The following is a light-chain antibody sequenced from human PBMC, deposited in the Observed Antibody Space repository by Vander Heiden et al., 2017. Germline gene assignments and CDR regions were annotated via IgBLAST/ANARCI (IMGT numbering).Light chain of an antibody. V-gene: IGLV2-14*01. CDR2: DVN. CDR3: SSYTTSGTFPYV. J-gene: IGLJ1*01. Sequence: QSALTQPPSVSGSPGLSITISCTGTSSDIGGYSYVSWYQRHPGKAPKLIIYDVNSRPSGVSNRFSGSKPGKTASLTISGLQAEDEAEYYCSSYTTSGTFPYVFGAGTQVTVL. CDR1: SSDIGGYSY.